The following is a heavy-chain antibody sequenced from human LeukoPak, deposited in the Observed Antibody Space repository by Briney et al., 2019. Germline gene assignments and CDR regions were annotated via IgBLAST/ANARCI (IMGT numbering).Heavy chain of an antibody. CDR3: ARDTDYGDYEPQYYYYYMDV. J-gene: IGHJ6*03. CDR1: GYTFTSYG. Sequence: ASVKVSCKASGYTFTSYGINWVRQAPGQGLEWMGWISAYNGDTNYAQKLQGRVTMTTDTSTSTAYMELRSLRSDDTAVYYCARDTDYGDYEPQYYYYYMDVWGKGTTVTISS. D-gene: IGHD4-17*01. V-gene: IGHV1-18*01. CDR2: ISAYNGDT.